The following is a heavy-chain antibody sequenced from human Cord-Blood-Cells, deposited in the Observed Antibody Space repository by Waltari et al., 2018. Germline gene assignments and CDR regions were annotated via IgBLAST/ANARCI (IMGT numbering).Heavy chain of an antibody. Sequence: QVQLQESGPGLVKPSAPLSLTCTVSGCSTSSYYWRWLRQPPGQGLEWIGYIYYSGSTNYNPSLKSRVTISVDTSKNQFSLKLSSVTAADTAVYYCARTGRDGYNYNYYYYYMDVWGKGTTVTVSS. D-gene: IGHD5-12*01. J-gene: IGHJ6*03. CDR2: IYYSGST. CDR1: GCSTSSYY. CDR3: ARTGRDGYNYNYYYYYMDV. V-gene: IGHV4-59*01.